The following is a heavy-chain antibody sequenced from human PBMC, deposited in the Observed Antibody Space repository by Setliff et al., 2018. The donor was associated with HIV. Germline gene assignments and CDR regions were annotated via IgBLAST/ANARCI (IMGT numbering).Heavy chain of an antibody. V-gene: IGHV3-48*04. CDR1: GFTFSSYS. CDR2: ISSSSSTI. Sequence: GGSLRLSCAASGFTFSSYSMNWVRQAPGKGLEWVSYISSSSSTIYYTDSVKGRFTISSDNAKNSLYLQMNSLRLEDTAVYYCARGQIGYGDYALNWFDPWGQGTLVTVSS. J-gene: IGHJ5*02. CDR3: ARGQIGYGDYALNWFDP. D-gene: IGHD4-17*01.